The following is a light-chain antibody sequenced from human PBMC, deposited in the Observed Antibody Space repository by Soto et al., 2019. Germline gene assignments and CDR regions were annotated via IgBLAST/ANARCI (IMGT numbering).Light chain of an antibody. Sequence: QSVLTQPPSVSAAPGQKVTISCSGSSSNIGNNYVSSYQQLPGTAPQLLISDDNERPSGIPDRFSGSKTGTSATLGITGLQNGDEADDYCGTWDSSLRAVVFGGGTKLTVL. CDR2: DDN. J-gene: IGLJ2*01. V-gene: IGLV1-51*01. CDR1: SSNIGNNY. CDR3: GTWDSSLRAVV.